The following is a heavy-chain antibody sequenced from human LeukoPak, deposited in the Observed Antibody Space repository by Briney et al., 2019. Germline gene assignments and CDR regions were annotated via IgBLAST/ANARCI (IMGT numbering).Heavy chain of an antibody. Sequence: GGSLRLSCAASGFIISDHYMDWVRQAPRKGLEWVGRSRHKAKRYTTEYAASVKGRFTISRDDSKNSLYLQMNSLKTEDTAVYYCTRVLAAAANALDIWGQGTMVTVSS. CDR3: TRVLAAAANALDI. V-gene: IGHV3-72*01. CDR2: SRHKAKRYTT. D-gene: IGHD6-13*01. J-gene: IGHJ3*02. CDR1: GFIISDHY.